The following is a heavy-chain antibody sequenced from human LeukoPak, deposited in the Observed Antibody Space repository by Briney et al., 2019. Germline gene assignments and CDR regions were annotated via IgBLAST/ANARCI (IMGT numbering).Heavy chain of an antibody. V-gene: IGHV1-2*04. D-gene: IGHD5-18*01. CDR2: INPNSGGT. CDR3: ARDRGVGYSYGYYFDY. J-gene: IGHJ4*02. Sequence: ASVKVSCKASGYTFTGYYMHWVRQAPGQGLEWMGWINPNSGGTNYAQKFQGWVTMTRDTSISTAYMELSSLRSEDTAVYYCARDRGVGYSYGYYFDYWGQGTLVTVSS. CDR1: GYTFTGYY.